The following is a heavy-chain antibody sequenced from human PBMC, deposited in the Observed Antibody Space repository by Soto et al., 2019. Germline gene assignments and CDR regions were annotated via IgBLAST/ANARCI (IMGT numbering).Heavy chain of an antibody. Sequence: EVQLLESGGGLVQPGGSLRLSCAASGFTFSGYAMSWVRQAPGKGLEWVSAISGSGGSTYYADSVKGRFTISRDNSKNTLYLKMNSLRAEDTAVYYCAKSDIVVVVAATYAFDFWGQATILTVSS. CDR3: AKSDIVVVVAATYAFDF. CDR2: ISGSGGST. V-gene: IGHV3-23*01. CDR1: GFTFSGYA. J-gene: IGHJ3*01. D-gene: IGHD2-15*01.